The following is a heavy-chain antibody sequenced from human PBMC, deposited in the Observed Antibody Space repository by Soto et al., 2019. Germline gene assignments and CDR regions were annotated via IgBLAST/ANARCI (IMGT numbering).Heavy chain of an antibody. CDR3: LIRSMDV. J-gene: IGHJ6*02. V-gene: IGHV3-15*01. CDR2: IKNKADGGTT. Sequence: ESGGDLVKPGGSLSLSCVASGFTFTNAWMNWVRQAPGKGLEWVGRIKNKADGGTTDYAAPVKGRFTISRDDSKNTLYLQMDSLKTEDTAVYYCLIRSMDVWGQGTTVTVSS. D-gene: IGHD2-21*01. CDR1: GFTFTNAW.